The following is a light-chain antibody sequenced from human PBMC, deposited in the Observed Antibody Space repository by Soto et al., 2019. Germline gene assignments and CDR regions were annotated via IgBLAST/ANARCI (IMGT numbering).Light chain of an antibody. CDR2: AVS. CDR3: ISYTDRQSYL. CDR1: SSDIGSYNH. J-gene: IGLJ1*01. Sequence: QSVLTQPASVSGSPGQSITISCSGTSSDIGSYNHVALYQQFPGKSPKLMIYAVSDRPPGVSDRFSGSKSGITASLTISGLQTEDEADYYCISYTDRQSYLFGTGTKVTVL. V-gene: IGLV2-14*03.